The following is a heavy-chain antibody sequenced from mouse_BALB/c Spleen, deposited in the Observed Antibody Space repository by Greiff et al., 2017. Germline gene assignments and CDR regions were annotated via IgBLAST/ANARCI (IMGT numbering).Heavy chain of an antibody. J-gene: IGHJ4*01. Sequence: QVQLKESGPGLVAPSQSLSITCTVSGFSLTGYGVNWVRQPPGKGLEWLGMIWGDGSTDYNSALKSRLSISKDNSKSQVFLKMNSLQTDDTARYYCARDGARVYYAMDYWGQGTSVTVSS. CDR2: IWGDGST. V-gene: IGHV2-6-7*01. CDR1: GFSLTGYG. CDR3: ARDGARVYYAMDY.